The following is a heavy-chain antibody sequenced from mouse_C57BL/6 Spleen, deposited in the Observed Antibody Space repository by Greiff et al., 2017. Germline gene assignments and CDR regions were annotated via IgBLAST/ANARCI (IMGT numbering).Heavy chain of an antibody. V-gene: IGHV1-59*01. CDR1: GYTFTSYW. CDR2: IDPSDSYT. CDR3: ARRWIYYYGSTIDY. D-gene: IGHD1-1*01. Sequence: QVQLQQPGAELVRPGTSVKLSCKASGYTFTSYWMHWVKQRPGQGLEWIGVIDPSDSYTNYNQKFKGKATLTVDTSSSTAYMQLSSLTSEDSAVYYCARRWIYYYGSTIDYWGQGTTLTVSS. J-gene: IGHJ2*01.